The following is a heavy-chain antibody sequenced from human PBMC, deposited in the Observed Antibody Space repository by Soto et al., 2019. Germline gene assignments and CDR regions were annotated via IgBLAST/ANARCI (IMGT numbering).Heavy chain of an antibody. CDR3: ASRQISPPPRGAASARGGMDV. D-gene: IGHD6-13*01. CDR1: GFNFNNYG. CDR2: IWNDGNGY. V-gene: IGHV3-33*01. Sequence: QVQLVESGGGVVQPGRSLRLSCAASGFNFNNYGMHWVRQAPGKGLEWVAVIWNDGNGYYYANSVKGRFTISRDNSKNTLYLQMSSLRPEDSAVYYCASRQISPPPRGAASARGGMDVWGQGTTVTVSS. J-gene: IGHJ6*02.